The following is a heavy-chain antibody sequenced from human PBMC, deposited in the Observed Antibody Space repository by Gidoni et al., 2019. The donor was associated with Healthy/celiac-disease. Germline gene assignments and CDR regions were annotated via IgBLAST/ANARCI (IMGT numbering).Heavy chain of an antibody. Sequence: QVTLKESGPVLVKPTETLTLTCTVSGFSLSNARMGVSWIRQPPGKALEWLAHIFSNDEKSYSTSLKTRLTISKDTSKSQVVLTMTNMDPVDTATYYCARSVRGYSGYDPFDYWGQGTLVTVSS. J-gene: IGHJ4*02. CDR3: ARSVRGYSGYDPFDY. CDR1: GFSLSNARMG. CDR2: IFSNDEK. V-gene: IGHV2-26*01. D-gene: IGHD5-12*01.